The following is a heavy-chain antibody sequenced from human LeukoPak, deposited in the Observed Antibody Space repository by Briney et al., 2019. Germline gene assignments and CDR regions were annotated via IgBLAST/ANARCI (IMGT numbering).Heavy chain of an antibody. D-gene: IGHD3-3*01. CDR2: INPDGSRT. CDR3: ARDFEVPSNC. V-gene: IGHV3-74*01. CDR1: GFTLSSYW. J-gene: IGHJ4*02. Sequence: PGGSLLLSCAASGFTLSSYWIHWVRQAPGEGLVWVSRINPDGSRTDYADSVKGRFAISRDHTKHTVDLQMNSLRAEDTAVYYCARDFEVPSNCWGQGTLV.